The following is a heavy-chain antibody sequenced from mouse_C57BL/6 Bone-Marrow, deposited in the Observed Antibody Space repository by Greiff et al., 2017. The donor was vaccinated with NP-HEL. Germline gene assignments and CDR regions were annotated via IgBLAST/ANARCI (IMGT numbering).Heavy chain of an antibody. J-gene: IGHJ1*03. V-gene: IGHV1-22*01. CDR3: ASTVVAFYWYFDV. Sequence: VQLQQSGPELVKPGASVQMSCKASGYTFTDYNMHWVKQSHGKSLEWIGYINSNNGGTSYNQKLKGKDTLTVNKYSSTAYMELRSLTSEDSAVYYCASTVVAFYWYFDVWGTGTTVTVSS. D-gene: IGHD1-1*01. CDR2: INSNNGGT. CDR1: GYTFTDYN.